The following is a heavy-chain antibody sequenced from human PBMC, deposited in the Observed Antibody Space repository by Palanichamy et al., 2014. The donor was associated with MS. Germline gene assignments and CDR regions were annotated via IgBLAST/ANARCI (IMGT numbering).Heavy chain of an antibody. Sequence: QVHLQESGPGLVKPSQTLSLTCTVSGDSVSSGHHYWTWIRQLPGQGLEWLGYIHDSVSTFYNPSLKSRLTISEDTSKNQFSLRLSSVTAADTAVYYCARGAYCGGYCYSGTTHWGQGTLVTVSS. J-gene: IGHJ4*02. CDR2: IHDSVST. V-gene: IGHV4-30-4*01. CDR1: GDSVSSGHHY. D-gene: IGHD2-21*02. CDR3: ARGAYCGGYCYSGTTH.